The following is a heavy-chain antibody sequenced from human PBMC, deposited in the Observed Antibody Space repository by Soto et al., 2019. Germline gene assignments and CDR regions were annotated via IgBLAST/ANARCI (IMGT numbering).Heavy chain of an antibody. D-gene: IGHD3-10*01. CDR1: GGSVTTYY. CDR2: TSHSGST. V-gene: IGHV4-59*02. CDR3: VTGSGSSTSDAFDI. J-gene: IGHJ3*02. Sequence: QVQLQGSGPGLVKPSETLSLTCTVFGGSVTTYYWTWIRQPPGKGLEWIGFTSHSGSTNYNPSLKRRVNRSVATSNNQFSPRLNSVTAADTAVYYCVTGSGSSTSDAFDIWDRGTMVTVSS.